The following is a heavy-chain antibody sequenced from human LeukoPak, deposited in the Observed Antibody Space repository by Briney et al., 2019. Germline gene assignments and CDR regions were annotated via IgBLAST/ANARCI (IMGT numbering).Heavy chain of an antibody. D-gene: IGHD3-16*01. CDR1: GFTFSSYV. V-gene: IGHV3-23*01. CDR3: ARATWGPDYYYMDV. J-gene: IGHJ6*03. CDR2: IAARGGDTNYDT. Sequence: GGSLRLSCTASGFTFSSYVMSWVRQAPGKGLEWVSYIAARGGDTNYDTYYPDSVKGRFTISRDNSKNTLYLLMNSLRAEDTAVYFCARATWGPDYYYMDVWGKGTTVTVSS.